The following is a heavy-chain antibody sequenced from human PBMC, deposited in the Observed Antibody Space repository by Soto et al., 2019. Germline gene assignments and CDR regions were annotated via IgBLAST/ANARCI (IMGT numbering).Heavy chain of an antibody. CDR2: IYHSGST. D-gene: IGHD3-22*01. J-gene: IGHJ4*02. CDR1: GGSISSSSYY. Sequence: SETLSLTCTVSGGSISSSSYYWGWIRQPPGKGLEWIGYIYHSGSTSYNPSLKSRVSISVDKSKNQFSLKLSSVTAADTAVYYCAIDALTAYYYEKWGRGTLVTVSS. V-gene: IGHV4-39*07. CDR3: AIDALTAYYYEK.